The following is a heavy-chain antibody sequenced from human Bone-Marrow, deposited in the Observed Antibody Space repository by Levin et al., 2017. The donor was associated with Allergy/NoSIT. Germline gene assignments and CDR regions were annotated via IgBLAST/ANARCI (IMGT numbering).Heavy chain of an antibody. Sequence: GESLKISCAASGFTFSDAWMTWVRQSPGNGLEWVGRIKSKTAGGTADYADPVKGRFTISRDDSKNTLYLQMNSLKTEDTALYYCATTDSSPLQFHDAFDIWGQGTVVTVSS. CDR1: GFTFSDAW. CDR3: ATTDSSPLQFHDAFDI. V-gene: IGHV3-15*01. D-gene: IGHD5-24*01. J-gene: IGHJ3*02. CDR2: IKSKTAGGTA.